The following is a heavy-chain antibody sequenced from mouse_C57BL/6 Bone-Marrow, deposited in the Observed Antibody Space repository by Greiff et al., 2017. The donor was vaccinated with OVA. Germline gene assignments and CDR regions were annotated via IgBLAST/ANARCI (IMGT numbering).Heavy chain of an antibody. Sequence: VQLQQSGPELVKPGASVKISCKASGYTFTDYYLNWVKQSHGKSLEWIGDINPNNGGTSYNQKFKGKATWTVDKSSSTAYMELRSLTSEDSAVYYCARELLFDYWGQGTTLTVSS. CDR2: INPNNGGT. CDR3: ARELLFDY. V-gene: IGHV1-26*01. CDR1: GYTFTDYY. J-gene: IGHJ2*01.